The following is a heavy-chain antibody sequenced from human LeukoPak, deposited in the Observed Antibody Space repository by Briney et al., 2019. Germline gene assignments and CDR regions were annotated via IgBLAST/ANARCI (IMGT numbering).Heavy chain of an antibody. V-gene: IGHV3-53*01. D-gene: IGHD3-10*01. J-gene: IGHJ3*02. Sequence: GGSLRLSCAASGFTVSSNYMSWVRQAPGKGLEWVSIIYSGGSTYYADSVRGRFTISRDNSKNTLYLQMNSLRAEDTAVYYCARDRMVRYAFDIWGQGTLVTVSS. CDR1: GFTVSSNY. CDR2: IYSGGST. CDR3: ARDRMVRYAFDI.